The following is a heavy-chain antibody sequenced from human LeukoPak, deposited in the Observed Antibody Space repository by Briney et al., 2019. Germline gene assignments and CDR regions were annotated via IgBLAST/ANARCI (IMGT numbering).Heavy chain of an antibody. J-gene: IGHJ5*02. D-gene: IGHD2-2*01. CDR3: AREYCSSSCCYRDIWFDP. V-gene: IGHV1-69*04. CDR1: GGTFSSYT. Sequence: SVKVSCKASGGTFSSYTIRWVRQAPGQGLEWMGRIIPILGITNYAQKFQGRVTITRDTSTSTAYMELSSLRSDDTAVYFCAREYCSSSCCYRDIWFDPWGQGTLVTVSS. CDR2: IIPILGIT.